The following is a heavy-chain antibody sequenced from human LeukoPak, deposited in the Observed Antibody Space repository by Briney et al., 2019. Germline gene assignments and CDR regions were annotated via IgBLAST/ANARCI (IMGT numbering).Heavy chain of an antibody. V-gene: IGHV4-59*01. CDR1: GGSISSYY. CDR3: ARTLRSYDSSGYYWGVTFDY. D-gene: IGHD3-22*01. CDR2: IYYSGST. J-gene: IGHJ4*02. Sequence: SETLSLTCTVSGGSISSYYWSWIRQPPGKGLEWIGYIYYSGSTNYNPSLKSRVTISVDTSKNQFSLKLSSVTAADTAVYYCARTLRSYDSSGYYWGVTFDYWGQGTLVTVSS.